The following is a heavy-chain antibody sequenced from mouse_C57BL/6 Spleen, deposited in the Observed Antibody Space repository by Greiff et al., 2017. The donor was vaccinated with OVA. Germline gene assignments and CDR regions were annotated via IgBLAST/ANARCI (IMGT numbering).Heavy chain of an antibody. CDR3: ARAGNYGSSYGYFDV. CDR2: IYPGDGDT. V-gene: IGHV1-82*01. Sequence: QVQLQQSGPELVKPGASVKISCKASGYAFSSSWMNWVKQRPGKGLEWIGRIYPGDGDTNYNGKLKGKATLTADKSSSTAYMQLSRLTSEDSAVYFCARAGNYGSSYGYFDVWGTGTTVTVSS. CDR1: GYAFSSSW. D-gene: IGHD1-1*01. J-gene: IGHJ1*03.